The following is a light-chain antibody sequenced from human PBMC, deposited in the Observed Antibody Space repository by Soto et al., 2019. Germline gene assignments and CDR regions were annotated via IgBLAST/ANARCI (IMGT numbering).Light chain of an antibody. CDR2: AAS. J-gene: IGKJ1*01. CDR3: QQLNSYPT. Sequence: IQLTQSPSSLSASVGDRVTITCRASQGISSYLAWYQQKPGKAPKLLIYAASTLQSGVSSRFSGSGSGTVFTLTISSLQPEDFATYYCQQLNSYPTFGQGTKVEIK. V-gene: IGKV1-9*01. CDR1: QGISSY.